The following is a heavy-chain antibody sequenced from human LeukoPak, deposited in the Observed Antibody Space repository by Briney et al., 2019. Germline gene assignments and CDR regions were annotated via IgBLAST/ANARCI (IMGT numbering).Heavy chain of an antibody. Sequence: GGSLRLSCAASGFTFSSYWMHWVRQAPGKGLMWVSRISHDGTDTSYADSVKGRFTISRDNAKNTLYLQMNSLRADDTAVYYCARDVNLLFFDVWGRGTLVTVSS. CDR1: GFTFSSYW. V-gene: IGHV3-74*01. D-gene: IGHD2/OR15-2a*01. CDR2: ISHDGTDT. J-gene: IGHJ2*01. CDR3: ARDVNLLFFDV.